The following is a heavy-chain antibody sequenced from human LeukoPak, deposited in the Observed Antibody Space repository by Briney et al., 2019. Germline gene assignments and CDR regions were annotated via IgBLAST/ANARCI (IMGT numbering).Heavy chain of an antibody. CDR3: ARYYYYYVDV. V-gene: IGHV3-7*01. CDR1: GVTFSRYS. J-gene: IGHJ6*03. CDR2: INQDGSEK. Sequence: PGGSLRLSCTDSGVTFSRYSMSWVRQAPGKGLEWVANINQDGSEKYSVDSVKGRFTISRDNVKNSLYLQMNSLRAEDTAVYYCARYYYYYVDVWGKGTTVTVSS.